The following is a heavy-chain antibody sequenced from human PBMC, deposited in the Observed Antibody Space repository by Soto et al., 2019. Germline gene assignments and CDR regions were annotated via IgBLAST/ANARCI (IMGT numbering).Heavy chain of an antibody. CDR2: INVGDGHT. J-gene: IGHJ5*02. CDR1: GYTFTNYA. V-gene: IGHV1-3*01. CDR3: AREPYGGNEYDQ. D-gene: IGHD4-17*01. Sequence: ASVKVSCKASGYTFTNYAIHWVRQAPGQRLEWMGWINVGDGHTKNSQKFQGRVTITRDTSASTAYMELSSLKSDDTAVYYCAREPYGGNEYDQWGQGTLVTVSS.